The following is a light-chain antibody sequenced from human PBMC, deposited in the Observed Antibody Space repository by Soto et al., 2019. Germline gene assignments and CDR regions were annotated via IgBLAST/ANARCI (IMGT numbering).Light chain of an antibody. CDR2: GVS. J-gene: IGKJ2*01. Sequence: EIVMTQSPATLSVSPGERATLSCRASQSISGELAWYQQRPGQPPRLLIYGVSTRATGVPDRFSSSGSGSDFTLTISGLQSEDFAVYYCQHGHDWPLTFGQGTRLDI. CDR1: QSISGE. V-gene: IGKV3-15*01. CDR3: QHGHDWPLT.